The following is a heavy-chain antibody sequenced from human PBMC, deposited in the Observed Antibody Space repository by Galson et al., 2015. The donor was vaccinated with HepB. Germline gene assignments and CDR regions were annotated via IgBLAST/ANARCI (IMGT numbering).Heavy chain of an antibody. V-gene: IGHV3-30*04. CDR2: ISYDGSNK. D-gene: IGHD4-17*01. J-gene: IGHJ5*02. Sequence: SLRLSCAASGFTFSTYTMHWVRQAPGKGLEWVAVISYDGSNKNYADSVKGRFTISRDNSKNTLYLQMNSLRAEDTAVYYCARGTDYGDYENWFDPWGQGTLVTVSS. CDR1: GFTFSTYT. CDR3: ARGTDYGDYENWFDP.